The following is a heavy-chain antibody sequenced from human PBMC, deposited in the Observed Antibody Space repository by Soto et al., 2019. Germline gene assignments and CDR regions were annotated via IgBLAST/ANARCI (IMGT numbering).Heavy chain of an antibody. CDR1: GFTFSSYG. CDR2: TSYDGTKK. CDR3: ARDQPGYSYGYGLGY. J-gene: IGHJ4*02. Sequence: GGSLRLSCAASGFTFSSYGMHWVRQAPGKGLEWVAVTSYDGTKKYYADSVKGRFTISKDNSKNTVYLQMNSLRAEDTAVYYCARDQPGYSYGYGLGYWGQGTLVTVSS. D-gene: IGHD5-18*01. V-gene: IGHV3-30*03.